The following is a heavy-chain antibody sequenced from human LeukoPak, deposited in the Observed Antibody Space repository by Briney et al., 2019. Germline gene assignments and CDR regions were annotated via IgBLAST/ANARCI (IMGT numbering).Heavy chain of an antibody. V-gene: IGHV1-2*04. CDR1: GYTFTGYY. Sequence: ASVKVSCKASGYTFTGYYMHWVRQAPGQGLEWMGWINPNSGGTNYAQKFQGWVTMTRDTSISTAYMELSRLRSDDTAVYYCARSPFVYCSSTSCPYGMDVWGQGTTITVSS. CDR3: ARSPFVYCSSTSCPYGMDV. J-gene: IGHJ6*02. CDR2: INPNSGGT. D-gene: IGHD2-2*01.